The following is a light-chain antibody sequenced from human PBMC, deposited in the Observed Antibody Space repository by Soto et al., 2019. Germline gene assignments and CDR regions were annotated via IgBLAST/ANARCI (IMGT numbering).Light chain of an antibody. V-gene: IGLV2-14*01. CDR3: SSYTSSYTEV. Sequence: QSALTQPASVSGSPGQSITISCTGTSSDVGGYDYVSWYQQHPGKAPKLMIYEVTNRPSGISNRFSGSKSGNTASLTISGLQAEDEAGYYCSSYTSSYTEVFGTGTKVTVL. J-gene: IGLJ1*01. CDR1: SSDVGGYDY. CDR2: EVT.